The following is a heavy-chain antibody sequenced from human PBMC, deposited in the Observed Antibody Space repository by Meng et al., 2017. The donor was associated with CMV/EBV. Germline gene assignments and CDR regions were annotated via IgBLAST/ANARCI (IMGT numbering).Heavy chain of an antibody. CDR2: ISSSGSTI. J-gene: IGHJ6*02. D-gene: IGHD6-19*01. CDR3: ARDRAGAAGSTGYYGMDV. Sequence: GESLKISCAASGFTFSDYYMGWIRQAPGKGLEWVSYISSSGSTIYYADSVKGRFTISRDNAKNSLYLQMNSLRAEDTAVYYCARDRAGAAGSTGYYGMDVWGQGTTVTVSS. V-gene: IGHV3-11*01. CDR1: GFTFSDYY.